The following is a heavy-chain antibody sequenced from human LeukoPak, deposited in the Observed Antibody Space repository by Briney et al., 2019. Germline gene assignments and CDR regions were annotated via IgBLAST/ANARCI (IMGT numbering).Heavy chain of an antibody. CDR2: IGTAGDT. CDR1: GFTFSSYD. V-gene: IGHV3-13*01. Sequence: GGSLRLSCAASGFTFSSYDMHWVRQATGKGLEWVSAIGTAGDTYYPGSVKGRFTISRENAKNSLYLQMNSLRAGDTAVYYCARGRKGYYGSGSYYIPPYYYYYYMDVWGKGTTVTISS. D-gene: IGHD3-10*01. CDR3: ARGRKGYYGSGSYYIPPYYYYYYMDV. J-gene: IGHJ6*03.